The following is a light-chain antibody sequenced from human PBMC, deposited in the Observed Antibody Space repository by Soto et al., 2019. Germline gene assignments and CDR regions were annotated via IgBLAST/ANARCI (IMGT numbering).Light chain of an antibody. CDR1: SSNIGAGHD. V-gene: IGLV1-40*01. CDR3: QSYDPALRTSL. CDR2: SNN. J-gene: IGLJ2*01. Sequence: QSVLTQPPSVSGAPGQWVTISCTGSSSNIGAGHDVHWYQQLPGTAPKLLIHSNNNRPSGVPDRFSGSKSGTTASLAIAGLQDDDEEDYYCQSYDPALRTSLFGGGTQLTVL.